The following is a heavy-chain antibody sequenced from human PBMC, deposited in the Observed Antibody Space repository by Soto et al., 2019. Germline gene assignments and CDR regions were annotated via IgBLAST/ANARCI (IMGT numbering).Heavy chain of an antibody. CDR2: IYYSGST. D-gene: IGHD3-16*01. J-gene: IGHJ4*02. Sequence: SETLSLTCTVSGGSISSSSYYWGWIRQPPGKGLEWIGSIYYSGSTYYNPSLKSRVTISVDTSKNQFSLKLSSVTAADTAVYYCARREEEGGFDYWGQGTLVTVSS. CDR1: GGSISSSSYY. V-gene: IGHV4-39*01. CDR3: ARREEEGGFDY.